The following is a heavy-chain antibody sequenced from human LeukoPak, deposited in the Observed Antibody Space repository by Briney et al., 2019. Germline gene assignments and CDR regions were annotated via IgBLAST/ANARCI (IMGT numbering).Heavy chain of an antibody. Sequence: GGSLRLSCVGSGFTFSDYAMNWVRQAPGKGLEWVCTFKTNSDQVYYAESVRGRFTIFRVNSRNTVYLQMSSLRAEDTAVYYCAKASDCSGGSCYSTHLDYWGQGTLVTVSS. CDR3: AKASDCSGGSCYSTHLDY. D-gene: IGHD2-15*01. CDR1: GFTFSDYA. J-gene: IGHJ4*02. V-gene: IGHV3-23*01. CDR2: FKTNSDQV.